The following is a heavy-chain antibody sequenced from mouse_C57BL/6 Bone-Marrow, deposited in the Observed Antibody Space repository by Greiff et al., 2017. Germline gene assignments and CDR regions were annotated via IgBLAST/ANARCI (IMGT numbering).Heavy chain of an antibody. J-gene: IGHJ3*01. Sequence: EVQLVESGGGLVQPKGSLKLSCAASGFSFNTYAMNWVRQAPGKGLEWVARIRSKSNNYATYYADSVKDRFTISRDDSESMLYLQMNNLKTEDTAMYYCVRPIGYYDEDWFAYWGQGTLVTVSA. D-gene: IGHD2-4*01. CDR2: IRSKSNNYAT. V-gene: IGHV10-1*01. CDR1: GFSFNTYA. CDR3: VRPIGYYDEDWFAY.